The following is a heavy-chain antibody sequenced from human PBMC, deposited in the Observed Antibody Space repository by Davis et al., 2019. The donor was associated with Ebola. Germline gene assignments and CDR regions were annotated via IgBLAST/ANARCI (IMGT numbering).Heavy chain of an antibody. CDR3: AREGTAGFNWLDP. J-gene: IGHJ5*02. CDR1: GGSISSGTYS. V-gene: IGHV4-30-2*01. CDR2: IYHSGTT. D-gene: IGHD1-7*01. Sequence: SETLSLTCAVSGGSISSGTYSWNWIRQTPGKGLEWIGHIYHSGTTYVHPSLKSRVTLSLDLSKNQFFLKLTSVSAADTAVYYCAREGTAGFNWLDPWGRGTLVTVSS.